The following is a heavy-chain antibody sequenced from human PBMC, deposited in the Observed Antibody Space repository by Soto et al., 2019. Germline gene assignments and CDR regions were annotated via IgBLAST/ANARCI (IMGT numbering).Heavy chain of an antibody. J-gene: IGHJ3*02. CDR2: IYYSGST. CDR1: GGSISSYY. Sequence: QVQLQESGPGLVKPSETLSLTCTVSGGSISSYYWSWIRQPPGKGLEWIGYIYYSGSTNYNPSLKRRVTISVDTSKNQFSLKLSSVTAADTAVYYCARSLRYCSSTSCFPDAFDIWGQGTMVTVSS. D-gene: IGHD2-2*01. CDR3: ARSLRYCSSTSCFPDAFDI. V-gene: IGHV4-59*01.